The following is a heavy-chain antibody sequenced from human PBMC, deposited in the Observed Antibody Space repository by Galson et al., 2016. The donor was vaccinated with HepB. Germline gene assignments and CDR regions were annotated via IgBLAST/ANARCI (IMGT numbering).Heavy chain of an antibody. V-gene: IGHV4-39*01. J-gene: IGHJ4*02. Sequence: TLSLTCSVSGASISSNYFWAWIRQPPGKGLQWIGIVYYDGRTYYNPSLESRVTMSADTSKNQFSLELSTMSATDTAVYYCARSSGSINGFFDYWGQGALVTVAA. D-gene: IGHD1-26*01. CDR1: GASISSNYF. CDR3: ARSSGSINGFFDY. CDR2: VYYDGRT.